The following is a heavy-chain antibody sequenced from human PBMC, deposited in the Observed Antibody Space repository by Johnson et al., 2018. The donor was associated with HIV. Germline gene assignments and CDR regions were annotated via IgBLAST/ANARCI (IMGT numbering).Heavy chain of an antibody. D-gene: IGHD2-15*01. J-gene: IGHJ3*02. CDR1: GFTFDDYA. Sequence: VQLVESGGGVVQPGGSLRLSCVVSGFTFDDYAMHWVRQAPGKGLEWVSGISWNGISTGYADSVKGRFTISRNNAENSLYLQMNSLRAEDTALYYCARDGGEAIEAFDIWGQGTMVTVSS. CDR3: ARDGGEAIEAFDI. CDR2: ISWNGIST. V-gene: IGHV3-20*04.